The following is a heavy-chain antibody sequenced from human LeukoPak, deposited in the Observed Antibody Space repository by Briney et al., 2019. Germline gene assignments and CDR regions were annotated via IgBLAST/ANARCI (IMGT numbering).Heavy chain of an antibody. CDR3: AKEYDGY. V-gene: IGHV3-30*18. Sequence: GGSLRLSCAASGFTFISYSMHWVRQAPGKGLEWVAVISKDGSDKKYADSVKGRFIISRDNSRNTLYLQMNSLRAEDTAVYYCAKEYDGYWGQGTLVTVSS. J-gene: IGHJ4*02. D-gene: IGHD2-8*01. CDR2: ISKDGSDK. CDR1: GFTFISYS.